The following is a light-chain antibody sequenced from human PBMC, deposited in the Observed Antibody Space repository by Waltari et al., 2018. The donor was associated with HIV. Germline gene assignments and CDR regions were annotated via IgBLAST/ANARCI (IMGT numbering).Light chain of an antibody. Sequence: QSALTQPASVSGSPGQSITISCTGTSSDVGDYNYVSWYQQHPGKAPTLIIYDVSNRPSGVSNRFSGSKSGNTASLTISGLQTEDEADYYCSSYTSSSTRVFGTGTKVTVL. CDR2: DVS. CDR3: SSYTSSSTRV. V-gene: IGLV2-14*01. J-gene: IGLJ1*01. CDR1: SSDVGDYNY.